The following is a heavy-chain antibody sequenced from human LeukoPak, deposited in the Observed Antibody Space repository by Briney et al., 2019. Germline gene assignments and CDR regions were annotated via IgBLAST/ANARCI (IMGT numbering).Heavy chain of an antibody. Sequence: ASVKVSCKASGYTSTSYYMHWVRQAPGQGLEWMGIINPSGGSTSYAQKFQGRVTMTRDTSTSTVYMELSSLRSEDTAVYYCARDGSSEYSSGWFGPQGSDYWGQGTLVTVSS. V-gene: IGHV1-46*01. CDR1: GYTSTSYY. CDR3: ARDGSSEYSSGWFGPQGSDY. J-gene: IGHJ4*02. CDR2: INPSGGST. D-gene: IGHD6-19*01.